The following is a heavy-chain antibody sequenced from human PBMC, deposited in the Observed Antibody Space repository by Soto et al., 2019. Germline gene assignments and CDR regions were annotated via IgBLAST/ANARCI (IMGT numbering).Heavy chain of an antibody. CDR2: IWHDGSKK. CDR1: GAIFNGYG. J-gene: IGHJ4*02. Sequence: QVQLVESGGGVVQPGRSLGLSCAASGAIFNGYGMHWVRQAPGKGLEWVAVIWHDGSKKYYADSEKGRFTISRDNSKNTLYLEMNSLRAEDTAVYYCVRDGVGGTAFFGFFDYWGQGTLVTVSS. V-gene: IGHV3-33*01. CDR3: VRDGVGGTAFFGFFDY. D-gene: IGHD1-26*01.